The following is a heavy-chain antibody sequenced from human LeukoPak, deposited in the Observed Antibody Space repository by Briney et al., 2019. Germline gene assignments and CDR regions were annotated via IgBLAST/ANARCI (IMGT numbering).Heavy chain of an antibody. CDR2: ISSSSSTM. CDR1: GFTFSSYS. D-gene: IGHD1-26*01. J-gene: IGHJ4*02. Sequence: GGSLRLSCAASGFTFSSYSMNWVRQAPGKGLEWVSFISSSSSTMYYADSVKGRFTISRDNAKNSLYLQMNSLRAEDTAVYYCARDRGGSYSAIDYWGQGTLVTVSS. V-gene: IGHV3-48*04. CDR3: ARDRGGSYSAIDY.